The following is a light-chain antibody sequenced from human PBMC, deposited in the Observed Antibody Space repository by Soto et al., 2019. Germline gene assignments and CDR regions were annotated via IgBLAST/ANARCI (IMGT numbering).Light chain of an antibody. CDR3: SSYAGNYNFFYV. V-gene: IGLV2-8*01. CDR2: EVN. Sequence: QSVLTQPPSASGSPGQSVTISCTGTSSDVGGYNYVSWYQQHPGKAPKLMIYEVNKRPSGVPDRFSGSKSGNTASLTVSGLQAEDEADYYCSSYAGNYNFFYVFATGTKV. CDR1: SSDVGGYNY. J-gene: IGLJ1*01.